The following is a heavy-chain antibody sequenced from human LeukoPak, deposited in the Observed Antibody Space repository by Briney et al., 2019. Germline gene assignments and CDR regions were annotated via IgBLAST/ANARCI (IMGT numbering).Heavy chain of an antibody. CDR2: IYYSGRT. CDR1: GGSIIRYY. CDR3: ARGPSNWNDVSGYFDY. J-gene: IGHJ4*02. D-gene: IGHD1-20*01. Sequence: SGTLSVTCTVPGGSIIRYYWSGMRQPPGGGGEWVGYIYYSGRTNYKPSLKSRVTISVDTSKNQFSLQLSSVTAADTAVYYCARGPSNWNDVSGYFDYWGQGTLVTVSS. V-gene: IGHV4-59*01.